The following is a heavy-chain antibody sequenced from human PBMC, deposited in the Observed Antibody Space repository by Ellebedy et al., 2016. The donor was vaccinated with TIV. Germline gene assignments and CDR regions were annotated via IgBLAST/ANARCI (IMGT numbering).Heavy chain of an antibody. J-gene: IGHJ4*02. V-gene: IGHV3-48*01. CDR1: GFTFSAYG. D-gene: IGHD6-19*01. Sequence: GESLKISXAASGFTFSAYGMNWVRQAPGKGLEWVSYISSTSSTISYADSVKGRFTISRDNAKNSLYLQMNSLRAEDTAVYYCAKGGQWLENDYWGQGTLVTVSS. CDR2: ISSTSSTI. CDR3: AKGGQWLENDY.